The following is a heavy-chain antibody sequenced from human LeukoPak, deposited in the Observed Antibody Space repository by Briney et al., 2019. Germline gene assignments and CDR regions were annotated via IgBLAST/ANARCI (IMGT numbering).Heavy chain of an antibody. CDR1: EFTVSSN. CDR3: AREGDDYGDYAPY. Sequence: PGGSLRLSCVASEFTVSSNCWVRQAPGKGLEWVSVIYSGGDTYYADSVKGRFTISRDNSKNTLYLQMNSLRAEDTAVYYCAREGDDYGDYAPYWGQGTLVTVSS. V-gene: IGHV3-53*01. J-gene: IGHJ4*02. CDR2: IYSGGDT. D-gene: IGHD4-17*01.